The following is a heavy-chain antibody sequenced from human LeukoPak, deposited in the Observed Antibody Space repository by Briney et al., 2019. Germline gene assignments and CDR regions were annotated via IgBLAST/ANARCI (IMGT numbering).Heavy chain of an antibody. CDR1: GFTFSSYA. CDR2: ISGSGGST. CDR3: AKDRRDSSGYYYSRFDY. Sequence: GXXLXLSCAASGFTFSSYAMRWVRQAPGKGLEWVSAISGSGGSTYYADSVEGRFTISRDNSKNTLYLQMNSLRAEDTAVYYCAKDRRDSSGYYYSRFDYWGQGTLVTVSS. J-gene: IGHJ4*02. V-gene: IGHV3-23*01. D-gene: IGHD3-22*01.